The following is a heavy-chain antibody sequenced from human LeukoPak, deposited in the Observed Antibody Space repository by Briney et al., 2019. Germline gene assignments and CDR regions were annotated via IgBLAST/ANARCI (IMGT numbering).Heavy chain of an antibody. CDR2: IYTSGST. D-gene: IGHD5-12*01. V-gene: IGHV4-4*09. J-gene: IGHJ6*03. Sequence: SETLSLTCTVSGGSISSHFWSWIRQPPGKGLEWIGYIYTSGSTNYNPSLKSRVTISVDTSKNQFSLKLSSVTAADTAVYYCARLSLERFGIAATIPYYYMDVWGKGTTVTVSS. CDR1: GGSISSHF. CDR3: ARLSLERFGIAATIPYYYMDV.